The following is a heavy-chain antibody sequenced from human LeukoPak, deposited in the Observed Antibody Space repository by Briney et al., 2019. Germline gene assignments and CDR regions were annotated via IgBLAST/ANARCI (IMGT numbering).Heavy chain of an antibody. D-gene: IGHD3-22*01. CDR2: ISSSSSYI. CDR1: GFTFSSYS. J-gene: IGHJ4*02. CDR3: ARDGSHSSGYYF. Sequence: GGSLRLSCAASGFTFSSYSMNWVRQAPGKGLEWVSSISSSSSYIYYADSVKGRFTISRDNAKNSLYLQMNSLRAEDTAVYYCARDGSHSSGYYFWGQGTLVTVSS. V-gene: IGHV3-21*01.